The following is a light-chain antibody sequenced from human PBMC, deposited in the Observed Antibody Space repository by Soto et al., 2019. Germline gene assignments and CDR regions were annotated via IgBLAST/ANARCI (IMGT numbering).Light chain of an antibody. Sequence: QSALTQPASVPGSPGQSITISCTGTRSDIGASIYVSWFQQYPGEAPKCMIYDVNNRPSGVSNRFSGSKSGSTASLTISGLQAEDEAVYYCTSYTTSNTLALGGGTKLTVL. V-gene: IGLV2-14*01. J-gene: IGLJ2*01. CDR3: TSYTTSNTLA. CDR2: DVN. CDR1: RSDIGASIY.